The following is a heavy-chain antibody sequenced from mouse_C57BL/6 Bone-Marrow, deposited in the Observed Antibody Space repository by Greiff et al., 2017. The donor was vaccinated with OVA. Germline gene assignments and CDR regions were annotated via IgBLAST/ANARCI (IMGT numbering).Heavy chain of an antibody. V-gene: IGHV7-3*01. D-gene: IGHD2-3*01. Sequence: EVKLVESGGGLVQPGGSLSLSCAASGFTFTDYYMSWVRQPPGKALEWLGFIRNKANGYTTEYSASVKGLVTISSDNSQSILYLQMNALRAEDSATYYCASAPRWFHLEYWGQGTTLTVSS. CDR3: ASAPRWFHLEY. CDR1: GFTFTDYY. CDR2: IRNKANGYTT. J-gene: IGHJ2*01.